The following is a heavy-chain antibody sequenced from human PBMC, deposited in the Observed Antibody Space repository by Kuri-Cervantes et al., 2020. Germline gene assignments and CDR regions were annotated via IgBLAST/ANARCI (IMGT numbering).Heavy chain of an antibody. CDR3: ARGAYYGSGSYYTRFDP. J-gene: IGHJ5*02. V-gene: IGHV4-39*01. D-gene: IGHD3-10*01. CDR1: GGSISSSSYY. CDR2: IYYSGST. Sequence: SETLSLTCTVSGGSISSSSYYWGWIRQPPGKGLEWIGSIYYSGSTYYNPSLKSRVTISVDTSNNQFSLNLSSVTVADTAVYYCARGAYYGSGSYYTRFDPWGRGTLVTVSS.